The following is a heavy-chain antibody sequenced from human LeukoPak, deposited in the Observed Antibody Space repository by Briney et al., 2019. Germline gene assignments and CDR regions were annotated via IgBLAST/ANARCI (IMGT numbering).Heavy chain of an antibody. CDR3: ARDPYGDHEDAFDI. CDR2: ISYDGSNK. V-gene: IGHV3-30-3*01. D-gene: IGHD4-17*01. CDR1: GFTFSSYV. Sequence: PGGSLRLSCAASGFTFSSYVMHWVRQAPGKGLEWVAVISYDGSNKYYADSVKGRFTISRDNSKNTLYVQMNSLRAEDTAVYYCARDPYGDHEDAFDIWGQGTMVTVSS. J-gene: IGHJ3*02.